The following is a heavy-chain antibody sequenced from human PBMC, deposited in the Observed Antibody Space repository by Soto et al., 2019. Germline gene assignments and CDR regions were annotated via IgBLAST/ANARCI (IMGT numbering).Heavy chain of an antibody. CDR1: GGSISSYY. J-gene: IGHJ6*03. D-gene: IGHD4-17*01. V-gene: IGHV4-59*01. CDR3: ARTVTNPSDYYYMDV. Sequence: QVQLQESGPGLVKPSETLSLTCTVSGGSISSYYWSWIRQPPGKGLEWIGYIYYSGSTNYNPSLKSRVTISVDTSNNQFSLQLSSVTAADTAVYYCARTVTNPSDYYYMDVWGKGTTVTVSS. CDR2: IYYSGST.